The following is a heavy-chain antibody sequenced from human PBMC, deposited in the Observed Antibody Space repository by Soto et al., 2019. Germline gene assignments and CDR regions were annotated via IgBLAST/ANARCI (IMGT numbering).Heavy chain of an antibody. CDR1: GFTFSSYW. J-gene: IGHJ6*02. CDR2: FNSDGSST. V-gene: IGHV3-74*01. Sequence: EVQLVESGGGLVQPGGSLRLSCAASGFTFSSYWMHWVRQAPGKGLVWVSRFNSDGSSTSYADSVKGRFTISRDNAKNTLYLQMNSLRAEDTAVYYCAREGIQLWPPYYYYGMDAWGQGTTVTVSS. CDR3: AREGIQLWPPYYYYGMDA. D-gene: IGHD5-18*01.